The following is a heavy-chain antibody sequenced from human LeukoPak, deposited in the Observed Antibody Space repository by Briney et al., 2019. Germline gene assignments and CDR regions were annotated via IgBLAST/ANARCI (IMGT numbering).Heavy chain of an antibody. CDR1: GGSISSYY. CDR2: VYTSGST. Sequence: PSETLSLTCTVSGGSISSYYWSWIRQPAGKGLEWIGRVYTSGSTNYNPSLKSRVTMSVDTSKNQFSLKLSSVTAADTAVYYCARERRDRVSYYYDSSGYYYYFDYWGQGTLVTVSS. D-gene: IGHD3-22*01. CDR3: ARERRDRVSYYYDSSGYYYYFDY. V-gene: IGHV4-4*07. J-gene: IGHJ4*02.